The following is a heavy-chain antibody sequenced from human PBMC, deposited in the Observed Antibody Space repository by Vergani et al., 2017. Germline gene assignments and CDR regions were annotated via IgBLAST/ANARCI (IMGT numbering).Heavy chain of an antibody. CDR1: GYTFSSYT. V-gene: IGHV1-69*09. Sequence: QVQVVQSGAEVKKSGASVKVSCKTSGYTFSSYTISWVRQAPGQGLEWMGRIIPILGIANYAQKFQGRVTITADKSTSTAYMELSSLRSEDTAVYYCARDLGYCSGGSCSYWGQGTLVTVSS. CDR2: IIPILGIA. CDR3: ARDLGYCSGGSCSY. J-gene: IGHJ4*02. D-gene: IGHD2-15*01.